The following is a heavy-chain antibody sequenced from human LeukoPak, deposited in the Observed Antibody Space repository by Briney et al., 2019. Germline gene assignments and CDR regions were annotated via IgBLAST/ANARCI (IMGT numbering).Heavy chain of an antibody. CDR2: ISGSGTST. D-gene: IGHD3-22*01. V-gene: IGHV3-23*01. J-gene: IGHJ4*02. CDR3: AKGDAYYYDSSGYLIDY. Sequence: GGSLRLSCAASGFTFGNYAMSWVRQAPGKGLEWVSAISGSGTSTYYTDSVKGRFTISRDNSKNTLYLQMNSLRAEDTAVYYCAKGDAYYYDSSGYLIDYWGQGTLVTVSS. CDR1: GFTFGNYA.